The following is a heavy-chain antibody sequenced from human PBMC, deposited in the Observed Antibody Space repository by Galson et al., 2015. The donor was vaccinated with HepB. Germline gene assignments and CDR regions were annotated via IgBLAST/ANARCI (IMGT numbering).Heavy chain of an antibody. Sequence: SLRLSCAASGFTFINYVMTWVRQAPGKGLESVSGISGSGNSTFYADSVKGRFTISRDNSKNTLFLQMNSLRAEDTAVYYCAIWIPGYASWGQGTLVTVSS. CDR3: AIWIPGYAS. V-gene: IGHV3-23*01. D-gene: IGHD3-16*01. J-gene: IGHJ5*02. CDR1: GFTFINYV. CDR2: ISGSGNST.